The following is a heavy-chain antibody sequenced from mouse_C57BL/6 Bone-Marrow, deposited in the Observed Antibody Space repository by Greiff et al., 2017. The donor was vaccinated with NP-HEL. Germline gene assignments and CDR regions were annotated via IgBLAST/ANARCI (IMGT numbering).Heavy chain of an antibody. D-gene: IGHD1-1*01. CDR2: IDPENGDT. CDR1: GFNITDDY. J-gene: IGHJ2*01. V-gene: IGHV14-4*01. CDR3: TTWEYYGSFDY. Sequence: VQLQQSGAELVRPGASVKLSCTASGFNITDDYMHWVKQRPEQGLEWIGWIDPENGDTEYASKFQGKATITADTSSNTAYLQLSSLTSEDTAVYYCTTWEYYGSFDYWGQGTTLTVSS.